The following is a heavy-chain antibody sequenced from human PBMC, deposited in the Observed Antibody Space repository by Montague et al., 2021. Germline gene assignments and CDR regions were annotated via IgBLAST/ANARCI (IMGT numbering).Heavy chain of an antibody. V-gene: IGHV3-7*01. D-gene: IGHD6-13*01. CDR3: AGDRAAAGS. Sequence: SLRLSCAASGVTFDYYWMSWVRQAPGKGLEWVANINEDGSEKKYVDSVRGRFPISRDNTKNSLYFQMNSLRVEDTAVYYCAGDRAAAGSWGHGTLVTVSS. CDR2: INEDGSEK. CDR1: GVTFDYYW. J-gene: IGHJ5*01.